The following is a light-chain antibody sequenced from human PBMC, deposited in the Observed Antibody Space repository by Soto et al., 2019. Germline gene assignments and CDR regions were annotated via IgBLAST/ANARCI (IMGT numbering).Light chain of an antibody. V-gene: IGLV1-44*01. CDR3: AAWDDSLNVL. CDR1: SSNIGINT. Sequence: QSVLTQPPSASGTPGQRVTISCSGGSSNIGINTVNWYQQLPGTAPKLPIYSNNERPSGVPDRFSGSKSGASASLAISALQSEDEADYYCAAWDDSLNVLFGTGTKVTVL. CDR2: SNN. J-gene: IGLJ1*01.